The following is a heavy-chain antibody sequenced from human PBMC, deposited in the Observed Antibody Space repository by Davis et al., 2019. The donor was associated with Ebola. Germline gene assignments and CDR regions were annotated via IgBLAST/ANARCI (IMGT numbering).Heavy chain of an antibody. Sequence: GESLKISCAASGFTFSSYWMNWVRQAPGKGLEWVANIKQDGSEKYYVDSVKGRFTISRDNAKNSLYLQMNSLRAEDTAVYYCARDRWIAAAGIDYWGQGTLVTVSS. CDR3: ARDRWIAAAGIDY. D-gene: IGHD6-13*01. CDR2: IKQDGSEK. J-gene: IGHJ4*02. CDR1: GFTFSSYW. V-gene: IGHV3-7*01.